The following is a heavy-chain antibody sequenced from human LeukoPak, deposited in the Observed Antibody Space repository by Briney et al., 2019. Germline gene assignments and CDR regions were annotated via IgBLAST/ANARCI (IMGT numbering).Heavy chain of an antibody. D-gene: IGHD2-2*02. Sequence: GGSLRLSCAASGFTFSSYSMNWVRQAPGKGLEWVSYISSSSSTIYYADSVKGRFTISRDNAKNSLYLQMNSLRAEDTAVYYCARIPSSQDFDYWGQGTLVTVSS. CDR1: GFTFSSYS. CDR3: ARIPSSQDFDY. J-gene: IGHJ4*02. CDR2: ISSSSSTI. V-gene: IGHV3-48*01.